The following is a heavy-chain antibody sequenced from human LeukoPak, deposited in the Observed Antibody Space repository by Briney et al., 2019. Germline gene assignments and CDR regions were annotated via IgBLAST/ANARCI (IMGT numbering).Heavy chain of an antibody. V-gene: IGHV4-61*02. D-gene: IGHD5-18*01. Sequence: SETLSLTCTVSGGSISSGSYYWSWIRQPAGKGLEWIGRIYTSGSTNYNPSLKSRVTISVDTPKNQFSLKLSSVTAADTAVYYCARGRIQLWLGLNWFDPWGQGTLVTVSS. CDR3: ARGRIQLWLGLNWFDP. CDR2: IYTSGST. CDR1: GGSISSGSYY. J-gene: IGHJ5*02.